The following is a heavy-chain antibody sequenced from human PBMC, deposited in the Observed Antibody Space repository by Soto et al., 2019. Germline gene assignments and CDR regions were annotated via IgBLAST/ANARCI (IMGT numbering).Heavy chain of an antibody. CDR3: ARDPRSDSLSAFDI. J-gene: IGHJ3*02. V-gene: IGHV4-31*03. Sequence: SETLSLTCTVSGGSISSGGYYWSWIRQHPGKGLEWIGYIYYSGSTYYNPSLESRVTISVDTSKNQFSLKLSSVTAADAAVYYCARDPRSDSLSAFDIWGQGTMVTVSS. CDR1: GGSISSGGYY. D-gene: IGHD3-22*01. CDR2: IYYSGST.